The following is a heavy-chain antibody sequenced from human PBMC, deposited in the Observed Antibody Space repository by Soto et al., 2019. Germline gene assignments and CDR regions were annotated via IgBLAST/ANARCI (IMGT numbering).Heavy chain of an antibody. Sequence: SDTLSLTCTVSGGSISIYYWSWIRQPPGKGLEWIGYIYYSGSNNYNPSLESRVTIPVDTSKNQFSLKLSAVTAADTAVYYGARVNWNPVGMDVWGQGTTVTVSS. D-gene: IGHD1-1*01. CDR2: IYYSGSN. CDR3: ARVNWNPVGMDV. J-gene: IGHJ6*02. CDR1: GGSISIYY. V-gene: IGHV4-59*07.